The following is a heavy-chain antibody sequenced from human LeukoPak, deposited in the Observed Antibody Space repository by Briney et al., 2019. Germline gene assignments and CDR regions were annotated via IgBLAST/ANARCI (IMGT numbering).Heavy chain of an antibody. D-gene: IGHD3/OR15-3a*01. CDR3: VREGLGPSFSAWFDP. CDR1: GFTFSSYG. J-gene: IGHJ5*02. V-gene: IGHV3-30*03. Sequence: GGSLRLSCAASGFTFSSYGMSWVRQAPGKGLEWVIVVSRDGGTKYYSDSVKGRFTISRDNSENTLYLQMNSLRPEDTAVYYCVREGLGPSFSAWFDPWGHGTLVTVSS. CDR2: VSRDGGTK.